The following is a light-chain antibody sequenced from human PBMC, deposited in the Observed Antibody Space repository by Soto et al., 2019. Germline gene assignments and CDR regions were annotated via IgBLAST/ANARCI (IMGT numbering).Light chain of an antibody. V-gene: IGLV1-40*01. CDR1: SFNVGAGYD. CDR2: GHY. J-gene: IGLJ2*01. CDR3: QSFDSRLANGV. Sequence: QSVLTQPPSVSGAPGQTVTISCTGSSFNVGAGYDVHWYQQFPGSAPKLLIFGHYNRPSGVTDRFSGSKSGASLFLTITGVQPEDEADYYCQSFDSRLANGVFGGGTKVTVL.